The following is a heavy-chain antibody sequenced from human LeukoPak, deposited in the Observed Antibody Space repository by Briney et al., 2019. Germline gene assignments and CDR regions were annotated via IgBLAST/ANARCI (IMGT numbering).Heavy chain of an antibody. CDR1: GYTFTGYY. J-gene: IGHJ4*02. CDR3: ARGYYDSSGYLFDY. V-gene: IGHV1-2*06. Sequence: ASVKVSCMASGYTFTGYYMHWVRQAPGQGLEWMGRINPNSGGTNYAQKFQGRVTMTRDTSISTAYMELSRLRSDDTAVYYCARGYYDSSGYLFDYWGQGTLVTVSS. D-gene: IGHD3-22*01. CDR2: INPNSGGT.